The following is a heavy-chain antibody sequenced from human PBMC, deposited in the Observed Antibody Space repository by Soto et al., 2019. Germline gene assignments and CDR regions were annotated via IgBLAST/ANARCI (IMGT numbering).Heavy chain of an antibody. CDR2: ISPYKGNT. CDR3: ARDLDGSGNYYTDY. D-gene: IGHD3-10*01. CDR1: GYTFSSIG. V-gene: IGHV1-18*01. J-gene: IGHJ4*02. Sequence: ASVKVSCKASGYTFSSIGISWVRQAPGQGLEWMGWISPYKGNTYYAQRLQGRVTMTTDTSTSTAYMELRSLRSDDTAVYYCARDLDGSGNYYTDYWGQGTLVTVSS.